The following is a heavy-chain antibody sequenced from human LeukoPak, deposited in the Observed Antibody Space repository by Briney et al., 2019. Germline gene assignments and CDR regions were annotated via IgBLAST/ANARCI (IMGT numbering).Heavy chain of an antibody. CDR2: ISSSGSII. V-gene: IGHV3-48*03. D-gene: IGHD5-24*01. Sequence: GGSLRLSCAASGFTLSSHRMNWVRQAPGKGLEWVSYISSSGSIIYYADSMKGRFTISRDNAKNSLYLQMNSLRAEDTAVYYCARDGYNFFAFDIWGQGTMVTVSS. CDR3: ARDGYNFFAFDI. J-gene: IGHJ3*02. CDR1: GFTLSSHR.